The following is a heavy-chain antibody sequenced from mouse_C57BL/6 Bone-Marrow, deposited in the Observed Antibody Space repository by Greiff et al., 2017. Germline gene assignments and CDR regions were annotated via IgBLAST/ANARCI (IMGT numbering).Heavy chain of an antibody. CDR2: ISDGGSYT. J-gene: IGHJ3*01. CDR3: ARGGLLRFAY. CDR1: GFTFSSYA. D-gene: IGHD2-3*01. V-gene: IGHV5-4*01. Sequence: EVQGVESGGGLVKPGGSLKLSCAASGFTFSSYAMSWVRQTPEKRLEWVATISDGGSYTYYPDNVKGRFTITRDNAKNNLYLQMSHLKSEDTAMYYCARGGLLRFAYWGQGTLVTVSA.